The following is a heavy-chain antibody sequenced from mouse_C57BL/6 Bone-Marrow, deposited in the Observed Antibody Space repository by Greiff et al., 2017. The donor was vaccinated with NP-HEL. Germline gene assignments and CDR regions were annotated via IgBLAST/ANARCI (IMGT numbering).Heavy chain of an antibody. J-gene: IGHJ2*01. CDR2: IDPSDSYT. V-gene: IGHV1-50*01. D-gene: IGHD2-10*02. CDR1: GYTFTSYW. Sequence: QVQLQQPGAELVKPGASVKLSCKASGYTFTSYWMQWVKQRPGQGLEWIGEIDPSDSYTNYNQKFKGKATLTVDTSSSTAYMQLSSLTSEDSAVYYCARLLYGNYVYFDYWGQGTTLTVSS. CDR3: ARLLYGNYVYFDY.